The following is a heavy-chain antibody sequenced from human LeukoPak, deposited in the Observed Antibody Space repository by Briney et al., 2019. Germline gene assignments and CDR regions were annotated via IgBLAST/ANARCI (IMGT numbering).Heavy chain of an antibody. V-gene: IGHV3-33*06. D-gene: IGHD6-19*01. CDR2: IWYDGGNK. CDR1: GFTFSRYG. CDR3: AKEQSVTGFDY. J-gene: IGHJ4*02. Sequence: PGGSLRLSCAASGFTFSRYGMHWVRQAPGKGLEWVAVIWYDGGNKYYADSVKGRFTISRDNSKNTLYLQMNSLRAEDTAVYYCAKEQSVTGFDYWGQGTLVTVSS.